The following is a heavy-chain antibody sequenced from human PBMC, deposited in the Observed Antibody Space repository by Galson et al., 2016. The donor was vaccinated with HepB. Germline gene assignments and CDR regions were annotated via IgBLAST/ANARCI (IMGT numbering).Heavy chain of an antibody. V-gene: IGHV3-30*18. CDR3: AKDIRSYGLFGRFDY. Sequence: SLRLSCAASGFTFSIYGMHWIRQAPGKGLERVATTSSDESVKHYADPVQGRFTISKDNSKNTLYLQMNSLRAEDTAVYYCAKDIRSYGLFGRFDYWGQGTLVTVSS. J-gene: IGHJ4*02. D-gene: IGHD5-18*01. CDR1: GFTFSIYG. CDR2: TSSDESVK.